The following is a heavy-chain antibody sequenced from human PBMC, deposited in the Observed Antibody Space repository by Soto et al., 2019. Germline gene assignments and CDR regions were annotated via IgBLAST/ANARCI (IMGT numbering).Heavy chain of an antibody. CDR3: DTVFDL. J-gene: IGHJ5*02. CDR1: GFIFTGHC. Sequence: EVQVVESGGGLVQPGGSLRLSCAASGFIFTGHCMHWVRQGPGKGLDWVSGINNDGGATYYADSVKGRFTISRDNSNNMVYLQMNSLGVGDSAVYDCDTVFDLWGHGTQVTVSS. D-gene: IGHD4-4*01. CDR2: INNDGGAT. V-gene: IGHV3-74*01.